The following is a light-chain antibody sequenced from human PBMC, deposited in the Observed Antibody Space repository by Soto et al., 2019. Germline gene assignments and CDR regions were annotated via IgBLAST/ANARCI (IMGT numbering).Light chain of an antibody. CDR2: AAS. CDR1: QSISTF. Sequence: DIQMTQSPSSLAASVGDRVSVTCRASQSISTFLNWYQQRPGAAPKLLLYAASSLQSGVPSRFSGSGSGADFTLNIGSLQHPEFATYACQQSHTTPRTSGQGTQV. J-gene: IGKJ1*01. CDR3: QQSHTTPRT. V-gene: IGKV1-39*01.